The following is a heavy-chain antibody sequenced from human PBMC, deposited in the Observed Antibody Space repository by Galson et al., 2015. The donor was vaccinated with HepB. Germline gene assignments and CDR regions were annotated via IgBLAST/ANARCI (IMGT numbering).Heavy chain of an antibody. Sequence: SLRLSCAASGFSFSGYSMNWVRQAPGKGLEWVSYISSSGSNVYYADSVEGRFIISRDSAKYSVYLQMNSLKTEDTAVYYCTAGLGASDHDYWGQGTLVTVSS. CDR2: ISSSGSNV. V-gene: IGHV3-48*01. CDR1: GFSFSGYS. D-gene: IGHD1-26*01. CDR3: TAGLGASDHDY. J-gene: IGHJ4*02.